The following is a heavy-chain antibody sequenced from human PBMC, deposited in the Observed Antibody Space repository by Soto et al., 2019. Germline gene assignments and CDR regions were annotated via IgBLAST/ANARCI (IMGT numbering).Heavy chain of an antibody. Sequence: GGSLRLSCAASGFTFSSYWMHWVRQAPGKGLVWVSRINSDGSSTSYADSVKGRFTISRDNAKNTLYLQMNSLRAEDTAVYYCARVAHDDSSSRRYYYYGMDVWGQGTTVTVSS. D-gene: IGHD6-6*01. V-gene: IGHV3-74*01. CDR3: ARVAHDDSSSRRYYYYGMDV. J-gene: IGHJ6*02. CDR2: INSDGSST. CDR1: GFTFSSYW.